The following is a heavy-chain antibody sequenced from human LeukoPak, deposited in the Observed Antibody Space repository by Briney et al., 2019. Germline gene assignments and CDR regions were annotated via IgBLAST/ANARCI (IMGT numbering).Heavy chain of an antibody. CDR3: AKDLRFLEWLLPKNDY. D-gene: IGHD3-3*01. CDR1: GFTFSSYA. V-gene: IGHV3-23*01. Sequence: PGGSLRLSCAASGFTFSSYAMSWVRQAPGKGLEWVSAISGSGGSTYYADSVKGRFAISRDNSKNTLYLQMNSLRAEDTAVYYCAKDLRFLEWLLPKNDYWGQGTLVTVSS. CDR2: ISGSGGST. J-gene: IGHJ4*02.